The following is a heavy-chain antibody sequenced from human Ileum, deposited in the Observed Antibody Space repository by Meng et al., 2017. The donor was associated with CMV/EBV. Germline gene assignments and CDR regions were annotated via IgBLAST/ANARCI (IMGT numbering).Heavy chain of an antibody. CDR2: INSDGSTT. Sequence: GGSLRPSCAASGFTFSDYWMHWVRQAPGKGLVWVSRINSDGSTTNYADSVKGRFTISRDNAKNTLYLQMNSLRAEDTAVYYCVRAGGSSGHFYELPDYWGQGTLVTVSS. D-gene: IGHD5/OR15-5a*01. CDR3: VRAGGSSGHFYELPDY. CDR1: GFTFSDYW. J-gene: IGHJ4*02. V-gene: IGHV3-74*01.